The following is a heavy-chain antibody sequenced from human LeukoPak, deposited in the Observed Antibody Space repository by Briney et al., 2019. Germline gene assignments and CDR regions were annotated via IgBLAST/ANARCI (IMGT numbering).Heavy chain of an antibody. J-gene: IGHJ4*02. V-gene: IGHV4-39*07. CDR3: ASQRKFGEIDDY. CDR2: IYYSGST. CDR1: GGSISSYY. D-gene: IGHD3-10*01. Sequence: SETLSLTCTVSGGSISSYYWGWIRQPPGKGLEWIGSIYYSGSTYYNPSLKSRVTISVDTSKNQFSLKLSSVTAADTAVYYCASQRKFGEIDDYWGQGTLVTVSS.